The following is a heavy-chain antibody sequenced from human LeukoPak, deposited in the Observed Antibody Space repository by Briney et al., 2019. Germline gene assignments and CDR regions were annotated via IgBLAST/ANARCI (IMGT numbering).Heavy chain of an antibody. D-gene: IGHD5-18*01. J-gene: IGHJ4*02. CDR2: ISSSSSTI. CDR1: GFTFSSCS. V-gene: IGHV3-48*01. CDR3: ARDVQSGYSYAPIDY. Sequence: GGSLRLSCAASGFTFSSCSMNWVRQAPGKGLEWVSYISSSSSTIYYADSVRGRFTISRDNAKNSLSLQMNSLRADDTAVYYCARDVQSGYSYAPIDYWGQGTLVTVSS.